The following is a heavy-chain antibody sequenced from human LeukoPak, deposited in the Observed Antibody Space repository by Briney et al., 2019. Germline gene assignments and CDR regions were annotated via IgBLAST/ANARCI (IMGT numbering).Heavy chain of an antibody. Sequence: SETLSLTCAVYGGSFSGYYWSWIRQPPGKGLEWIGEINHSGSTNYNPSLKSRVTISVDTSKNQFSLKLSSVTAADTAVYYCARMLYWGHYYYYMDVWGKGTTVTISS. J-gene: IGHJ6*03. CDR2: INHSGST. CDR3: ARMLYWGHYYYYMDV. CDR1: GGSFSGYY. D-gene: IGHD3-16*02. V-gene: IGHV4-34*01.